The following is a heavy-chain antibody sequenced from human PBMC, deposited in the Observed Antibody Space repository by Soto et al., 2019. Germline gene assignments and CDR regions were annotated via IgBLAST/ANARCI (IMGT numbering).Heavy chain of an antibody. Sequence: QITLKESGPTLVKPTQTLTLTCTFSGFSLSTSGVGVGWIPQPPGKALEWPTLILRDDDTRYSTSLKSRLTITKDTSKNQVLLTMTNMHPLDTATYYCAHRGHDYQDAFDIWGQGTRVTVSS. CDR1: GFSLSTSGVG. CDR2: ILRDDDT. J-gene: IGHJ3*02. CDR3: AHRGHDYQDAFDI. V-gene: IGHV2-5*02. D-gene: IGHD4-17*01.